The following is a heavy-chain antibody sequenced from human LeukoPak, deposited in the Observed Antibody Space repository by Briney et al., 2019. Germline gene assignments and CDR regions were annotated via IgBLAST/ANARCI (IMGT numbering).Heavy chain of an antibody. Sequence: SQTLSLTCAISGDSVSRDGAAWTWIRQSPPRGLEWLGRTYYRSKWHNEYAVSVRGRMAISPDTSKNQFSLHLSSVTPEDTAVYFCARDTLAAADSWGQGALVTVSS. CDR2: TYYRSKWHN. CDR3: ARDTLAAADS. J-gene: IGHJ4*02. D-gene: IGHD6-25*01. CDR1: GDSVSRDGAA. V-gene: IGHV6-1*01.